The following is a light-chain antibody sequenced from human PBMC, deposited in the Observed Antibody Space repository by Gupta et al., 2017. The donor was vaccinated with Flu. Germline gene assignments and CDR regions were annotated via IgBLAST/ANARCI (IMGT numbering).Light chain of an antibody. V-gene: IGLV1-44*01. CDR2: SNT. CDR3: ATWDGSLNGYV. J-gene: IGLJ1*01. Sequence: QSVLTQPPSASGTPGQRVTISCSGSSSNIGSHIVNWYQQLPGTAPKLLIYSNTQRPSGVPDRFSGSKSATSASLAIIGLQSEDEADYYCATWDGSLNGYVFGTGTKVTVL. CDR1: SSNIGSHI.